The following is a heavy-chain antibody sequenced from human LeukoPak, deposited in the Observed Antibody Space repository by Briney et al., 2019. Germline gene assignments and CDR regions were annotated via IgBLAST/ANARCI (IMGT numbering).Heavy chain of an antibody. CDR3: ARDRGYSSSWYSPYYYYGTDV. D-gene: IGHD6-13*01. V-gene: IGHV4-59*01. Sequence: SETLSLTCTVSGGSISSYYWSWIRQPPGKGLEWIGYIYYSGSTNYNPSLKSRVTISVDTSKNQFSLKLSSVTAADTAVYYCARDRGYSSSWYSPYYYYGTDVWGQGTTVTVSS. CDR1: GGSISSYY. CDR2: IYYSGST. J-gene: IGHJ6*02.